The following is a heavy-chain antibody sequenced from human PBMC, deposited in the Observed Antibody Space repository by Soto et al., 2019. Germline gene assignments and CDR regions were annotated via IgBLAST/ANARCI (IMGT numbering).Heavy chain of an antibody. D-gene: IGHD4-17*01. CDR3: ARGDYGDYVSAFDI. J-gene: IGHJ3*02. CDR1: GYTFTSYG. Sequence: ASVKVSCKASGYTFTSYGISWVRQAPGQGLEWMGWISAYNGNTNYAQKLQGRVTMTTDISTSTAYMELRSLRSDDTAVYYCARGDYGDYVSAFDIWGQGTMVTVSS. V-gene: IGHV1-18*01. CDR2: ISAYNGNT.